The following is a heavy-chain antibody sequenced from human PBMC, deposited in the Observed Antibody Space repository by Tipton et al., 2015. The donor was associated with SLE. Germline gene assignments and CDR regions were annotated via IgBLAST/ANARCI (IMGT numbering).Heavy chain of an antibody. Sequence: TLSLTCTVSGYSIKSGSYYWCWIRQPAGKGLEWIGRIYTCGSTNYNPSLKSRVTISLDTSKNQFSLNVRSLTAADTAVYYCARAPEGDLLGGMDVWGQGTPVTVSS. J-gene: IGHJ6*02. CDR3: ARAPEGDLLGGMDV. CDR1: GYSIKSGSYY. V-gene: IGHV4-61*02. D-gene: IGHD3-16*01. CDR2: IYTCGST.